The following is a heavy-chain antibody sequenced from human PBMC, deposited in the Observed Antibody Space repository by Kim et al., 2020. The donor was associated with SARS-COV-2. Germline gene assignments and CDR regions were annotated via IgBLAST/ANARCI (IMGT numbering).Heavy chain of an antibody. Sequence: ASVKVSCKASGYTFTSYDINWVRQATGQGLEWMGWMNPNSGNTGYAQKCQGRVTMTRNTSISTAYMELSSLRSEDTAVYYCARAGYRRSYFDYWGQGTLVTVSS. CDR1: GYTFTSYD. D-gene: IGHD2-15*01. V-gene: IGHV1-8*01. CDR2: MNPNSGNT. J-gene: IGHJ4*02. CDR3: ARAGYRRSYFDY.